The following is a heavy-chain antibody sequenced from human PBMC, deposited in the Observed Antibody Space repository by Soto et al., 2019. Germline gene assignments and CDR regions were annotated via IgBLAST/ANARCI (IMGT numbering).Heavy chain of an antibody. J-gene: IGHJ4*02. Sequence: EVQLVESGGGLVQPGRSLRLSCAASGFTFDDYAMHWVRQAPGKGLEWVSGISWNSGSIGYADSVKGRFTISRDNAKNSLYRKMNSLRAEAPALYYGGLGGGASIAVAGGDNGGQGPLATLS. V-gene: IGHV3-9*01. CDR2: ISWNSGSI. CDR3: GLGGGASIAVAGGDN. D-gene: IGHD6-19*01. CDR1: GFTFDDYA.